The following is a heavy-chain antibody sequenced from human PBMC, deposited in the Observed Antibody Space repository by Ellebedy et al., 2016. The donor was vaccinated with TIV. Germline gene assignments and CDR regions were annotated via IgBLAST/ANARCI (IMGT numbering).Heavy chain of an antibody. CDR3: ARDWGRAAVL. CDR1: GGAFSGYF. D-gene: IGHD3-16*01. V-gene: IGHV4-59*01. CDR2: IYYSGST. Sequence: SETLSLTXDVFGGAFSGYFWTWIRQPPGKGLEWIGYIYYSGSTNYNPSLKSRVTISVDTSKNQFSLRLSSVTAADTAVYYCARDWGRAAVLWGQGTLVTVSS. J-gene: IGHJ4*02.